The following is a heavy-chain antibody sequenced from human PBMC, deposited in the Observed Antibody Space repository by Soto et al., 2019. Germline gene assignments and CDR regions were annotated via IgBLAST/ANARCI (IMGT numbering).Heavy chain of an antibody. CDR1: GGSISSYY. CDR3: ASGGSCYSRYCYFDY. J-gene: IGHJ4*02. V-gene: IGHV4-59*01. CDR2: IYYSGST. Sequence: ETLSLTCTVSGGSISSYYWSWIRQPPGKGLEWIGYIYYSGSTNYNPSLKSRVTISVDTSKNQFSLKLSSVTAADTAVYYCASGGSCYSRYCYFDYWGQGTLVTVSS. D-gene: IGHD2-15*01.